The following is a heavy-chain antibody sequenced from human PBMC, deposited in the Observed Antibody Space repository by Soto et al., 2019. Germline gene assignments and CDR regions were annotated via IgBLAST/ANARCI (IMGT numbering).Heavy chain of an antibody. D-gene: IGHD2-2*01. Sequence: QVQLVQSGAEVKKPGASVKVSCKASGYTFTSYEINWVRRATGQGLEWMGWMNPDSGNTGYVEKFQGRVTITADESTSTAYMELSSLRSEDTAVYYCARETTSSLSRWFDPWGQGTLVTVSS. CDR2: MNPDSGNT. V-gene: IGHV1-8*01. CDR1: GYTFTSYE. J-gene: IGHJ5*02. CDR3: ARETTSSLSRWFDP.